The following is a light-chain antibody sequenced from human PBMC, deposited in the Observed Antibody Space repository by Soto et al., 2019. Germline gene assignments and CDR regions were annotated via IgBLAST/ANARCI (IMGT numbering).Light chain of an antibody. Sequence: QSALTQPASVSGSPGQSITISCTGTNSDVGTYELVSWYQQHPGRAPKLMIYEGSKRPSGVSNRFSGSKSGDTASLTISGLQAEDEANYYCCSYAGSNNLGVFGGGTQLTVL. CDR1: NSDVGTYEL. V-gene: IGLV2-23*01. CDR2: EGS. CDR3: CSYAGSNNLGV. J-gene: IGLJ3*02.